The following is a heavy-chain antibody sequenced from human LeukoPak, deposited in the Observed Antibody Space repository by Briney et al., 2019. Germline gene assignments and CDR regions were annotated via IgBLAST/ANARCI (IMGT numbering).Heavy chain of an antibody. CDR3: ASLDYYDSSGSRFFDY. CDR1: GGTFSSYT. D-gene: IGHD3-22*01. CDR2: IIPILGIA. V-gene: IGHV1-69*02. Sequence: SVKVSCKASGGTFSSYTISWVRQAPGQGLEWMGRIIPILGIANYAQKFQGRVTITADKSTSTAYMELSSLRSEDTAVYYCASLDYYDSSGSRFFDYWGQGTLVTVFS. J-gene: IGHJ4*02.